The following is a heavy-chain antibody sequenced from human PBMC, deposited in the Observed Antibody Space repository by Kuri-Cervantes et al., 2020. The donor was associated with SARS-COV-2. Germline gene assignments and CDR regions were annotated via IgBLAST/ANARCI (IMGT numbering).Heavy chain of an antibody. Sequence: SLKISCAASGFTFDDYAMHWVRQAPGKGLEWVSGISWNSGSIGYADSVKGRFTISRDNAKNTLYLQMNSLRAEDTAVYYCASEVVAATYGQALDYWGQGTLVTVSS. CDR3: ASEVVAATYGQALDY. CDR1: GFTFDDYA. J-gene: IGHJ4*02. V-gene: IGHV3-9*01. D-gene: IGHD2-15*01. CDR2: ISWNSGSI.